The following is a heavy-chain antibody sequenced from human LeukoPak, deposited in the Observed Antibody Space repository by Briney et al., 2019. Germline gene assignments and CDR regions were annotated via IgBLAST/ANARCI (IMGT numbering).Heavy chain of an antibody. D-gene: IGHD4-17*01. CDR2: IYSGGRT. Sequence: GGSLRLSCAASGFTVSSNYMSWVRQAPGKGLEWVSVIYSGGRTYYADSVKGRFTISRDNSKNTLYLQMNSLRAEDTAVYYCARGGDYGDLRYFDYWGQGTPVTVSS. J-gene: IGHJ4*02. V-gene: IGHV3-53*01. CDR1: GFTVSSNY. CDR3: ARGGDYGDLRYFDY.